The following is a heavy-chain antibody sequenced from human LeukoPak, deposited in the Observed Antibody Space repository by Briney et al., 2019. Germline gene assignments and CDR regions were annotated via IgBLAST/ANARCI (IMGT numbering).Heavy chain of an antibody. Sequence: GGSLRLSCAASGLTFRSYSINWVRQAPGKGLEWVSSIDTASNTFYADSVKGRFTVSRDNAKNSLDLQMHSLRAEDTAVYYCARTVCSGGGCPHDSWGQGTLVTVSS. CDR3: ARTVCSGGGCPHDS. D-gene: IGHD2-15*01. CDR2: IDTASNT. J-gene: IGHJ4*02. CDR1: GLTFRSYS. V-gene: IGHV3-21*01.